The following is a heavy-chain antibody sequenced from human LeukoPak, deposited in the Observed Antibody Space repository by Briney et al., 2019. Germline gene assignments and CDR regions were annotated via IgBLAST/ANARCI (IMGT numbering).Heavy chain of an antibody. CDR1: GGTLSSYA. CDR2: IIPIFGTA. V-gene: IGHV1-69*13. D-gene: IGHD2-2*01. Sequence: SVKVSCKASGGTLSSYAISWVRQAPGQGLEWMGGIIPIFGTANYAQKFQGRVTITADESTSTAYMELSSLRSEDTAVYYCARTIVVVPAATSHSNYWFDPWGQGTLVTVSS. J-gene: IGHJ5*02. CDR3: ARTIVVVPAATSHSNYWFDP.